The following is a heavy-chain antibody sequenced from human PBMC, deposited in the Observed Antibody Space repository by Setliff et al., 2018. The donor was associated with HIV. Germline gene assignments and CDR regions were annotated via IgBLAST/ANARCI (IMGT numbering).Heavy chain of an antibody. J-gene: IGHJ4*02. D-gene: IGHD3-3*01. CDR2: INHGGST. CDR3: ASEYSNFWSGGFDY. CDR1: SGSFSSYF. Sequence: SETLSLTCAIYSGSFSSYFWSWIRQPPGKGLEWIGEINHGGSTNYNPSLKSRVTISVDTSKNQFSLKLTSVTAADSAVYYCASEYSNFWSGGFDYWAQGTPVTVSS. V-gene: IGHV4-34*01.